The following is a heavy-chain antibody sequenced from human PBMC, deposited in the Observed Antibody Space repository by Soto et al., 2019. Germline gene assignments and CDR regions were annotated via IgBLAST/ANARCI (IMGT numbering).Heavy chain of an antibody. J-gene: IGHJ4*02. CDR1: GFTFSNYA. Sequence: PGGSLRLSCAASGFTFSNYAMTWVRQAPGRGLEWVSTMTGSGGSTYYADSVKGRFTISRDTSKNTVYLHMNSLRAEDTAVYYCTKDVADCGGDCFSGFDSWGQGTLVTVSS. D-gene: IGHD2-21*02. CDR3: TKDVADCGGDCFSGFDS. V-gene: IGHV3-23*01. CDR2: MTGSGGST.